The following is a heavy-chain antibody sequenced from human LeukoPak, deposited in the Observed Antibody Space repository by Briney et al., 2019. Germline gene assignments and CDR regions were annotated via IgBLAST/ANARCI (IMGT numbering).Heavy chain of an antibody. CDR3: AKDMGVITTVRVFDY. D-gene: IGHD3-10*01. J-gene: IGHJ4*02. CDR1: GFTFDDYA. Sequence: PGGSLRLSCAASGFTFDDYAMHRVRQAPGKGLEWVSGISWNSGSIGYADSVKGRFTISRDNAKNSLYLQMNSLRAEDTALYYCAKDMGVITTVRVFDYWGQGTLVTVSS. V-gene: IGHV3-9*01. CDR2: ISWNSGSI.